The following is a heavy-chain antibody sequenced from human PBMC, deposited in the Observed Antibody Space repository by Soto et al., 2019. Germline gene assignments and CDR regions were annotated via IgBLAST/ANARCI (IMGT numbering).Heavy chain of an antibody. CDR1: GGSISSYY. D-gene: IGHD4-17*01. J-gene: IGHJ4*02. Sequence: QLQLQESGPGLVKPSETLSLTCTVSGGSISSYYWSWIRQPAGKGLEWIGRIYTSGSTNYNPSLKSRVTMSVDTSKNQFSLKLSSVTAADTAVYYCAREGRDYGDYVRPFDYWGQGTLVTVSS. CDR3: AREGRDYGDYVRPFDY. V-gene: IGHV4-4*07. CDR2: IYTSGST.